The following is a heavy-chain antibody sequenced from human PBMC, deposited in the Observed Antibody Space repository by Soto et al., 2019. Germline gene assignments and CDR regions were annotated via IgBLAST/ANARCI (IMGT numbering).Heavy chain of an antibody. Sequence: GGSLRLSCAASGFPFSSYGMHWVRQAPGKGLEWVAVISYDGSNKYYADSVKGRFTTSRDNSKNTLYLQMNSLRAEDTAVYYCAKDRGGNIVVVPAALAYWGQGTLVTVSS. V-gene: IGHV3-30*18. J-gene: IGHJ4*02. D-gene: IGHD2-2*01. CDR2: ISYDGSNK. CDR3: AKDRGGNIVVVPAALAY. CDR1: GFPFSSYG.